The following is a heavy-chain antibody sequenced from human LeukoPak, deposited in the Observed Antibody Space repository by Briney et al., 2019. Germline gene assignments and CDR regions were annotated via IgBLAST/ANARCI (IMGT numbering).Heavy chain of an antibody. D-gene: IGHD6-13*01. V-gene: IGHV4-34*01. CDR1: GGSFSGYY. Sequence: SETLSLTCAVYGGSFSGYYWSWIRQPPGKGLEGIGEINHSGSTNYNPSLKSRVTISVDTSKNQFSLKLSSVTAADTAVYYCARTGSSWYRGGWAYWGQGTLVTVSS. CDR3: ARTGSSWYRGGWAY. J-gene: IGHJ4*02. CDR2: INHSGST.